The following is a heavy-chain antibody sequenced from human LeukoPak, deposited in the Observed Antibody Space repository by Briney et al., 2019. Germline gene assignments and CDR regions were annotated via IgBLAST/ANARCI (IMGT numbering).Heavy chain of an antibody. Sequence: SVKVSCKASGCTFSSYAISWVRQAPGQGLEWMGGIIPIFGTANYAQKFQGRVTITTDESTSTAYMELSSLRSEDTAVYYCARGPLVVPAGLNARPCYYYMDVWVKGTKV. V-gene: IGHV1-69*05. CDR3: ARGPLVVPAGLNARPCYYYMDV. CDR1: GCTFSSYA. CDR2: IIPIFGTA. D-gene: IGHD2-2*01. J-gene: IGHJ6*03.